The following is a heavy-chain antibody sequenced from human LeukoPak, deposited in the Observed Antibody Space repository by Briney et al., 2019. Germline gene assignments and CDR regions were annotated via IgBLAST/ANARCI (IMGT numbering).Heavy chain of an antibody. CDR3: ARDSKRGFYDSSGYNDY. CDR1: GGSISSSNW. V-gene: IGHV4-4*02. CDR2: IYHSGST. D-gene: IGHD3-22*01. Sequence: PSGALSLTCAVSGGSISSSNWWSWVRQPPGKGLEWMGEIYHSGSTNYNPSLKSRVTISVDKSKNQFSLKLSSVTAADTAVHYCARDSKRGFYDSSGYNDYWGQGTLVTVSS. J-gene: IGHJ4*02.